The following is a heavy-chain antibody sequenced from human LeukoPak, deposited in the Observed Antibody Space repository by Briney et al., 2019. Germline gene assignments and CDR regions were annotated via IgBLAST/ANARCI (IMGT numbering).Heavy chain of an antibody. CDR1: GFTFSTYA. V-gene: IGHV3-23*01. J-gene: IGHJ4*02. Sequence: GGSLRLSCAASGFTFSTYAMGWVRQAPGEGLEWVSSIKGGGGDPFYADSVRGRFTISRDKSKNTLYLQLNSLRAEDTAVYFCAQGGYDFKPFYYWGQGTLVTVSS. CDR3: AQGGYDFKPFYY. CDR2: IKGGGGDP. D-gene: IGHD3-22*01.